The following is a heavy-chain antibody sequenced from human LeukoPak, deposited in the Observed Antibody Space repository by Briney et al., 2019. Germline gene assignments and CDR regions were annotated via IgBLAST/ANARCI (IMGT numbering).Heavy chain of an antibody. CDR3: AKDIGYCSSSTCSNPTYYYYYYMDV. CDR1: GFTFTSSA. D-gene: IGHD2-2*03. J-gene: IGHJ6*03. Sequence: GGSLRLSCAASGFTFTSSAMSWVRQAPGKGLEWVSSISGSGHSTDYADSVKGRFTISRDNSKNTLYLQMNSLRAEDTAVFYCAKDIGYCSSSTCSNPTYYYYYYMDVWGKGTTVTISS. V-gene: IGHV3-23*01. CDR2: ISGSGHST.